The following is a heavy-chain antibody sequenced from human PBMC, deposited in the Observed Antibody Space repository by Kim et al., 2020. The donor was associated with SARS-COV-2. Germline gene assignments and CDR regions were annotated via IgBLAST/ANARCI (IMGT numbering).Heavy chain of an antibody. V-gene: IGHV1-18*01. CDR2: ISAYNGNT. CDR1: GHTFTNYG. D-gene: IGHD3-22*01. J-gene: IGHJ4*02. Sequence: ASVKVSCKASGHTFTNYGFNWVRQAPGQGLEWMGWISAYNGNTNSAQKLQGRVTLTTDKSTSTAYMELRSLRSDDTAVYYCVGESSRGYYLSGEPDVWGQGTLVTVSS. CDR3: VGESSRGYYLSGEPDV.